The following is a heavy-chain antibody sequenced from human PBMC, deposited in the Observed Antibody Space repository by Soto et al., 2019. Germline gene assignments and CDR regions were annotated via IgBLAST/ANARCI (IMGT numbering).Heavy chain of an antibody. D-gene: IGHD2-15*01. CDR3: ARGRGGGGHNLLRAFDI. CDR2: INSDGSST. V-gene: IGHV3-74*01. Sequence: GGSLRLSCAASGFTFSSYWMHWVRQAPGKGLVWVSRINSDGSSTSYADSVKGRFTISRDNAKNTLYLQMNSLRAEDTAVYYCARGRGGGGHNLLRAFDIWGQGTMVTVSS. CDR1: GFTFSSYW. J-gene: IGHJ3*02.